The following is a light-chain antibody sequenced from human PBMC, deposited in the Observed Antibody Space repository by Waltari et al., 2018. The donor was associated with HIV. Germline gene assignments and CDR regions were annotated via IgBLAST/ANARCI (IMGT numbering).Light chain of an antibody. CDR1: SSDVGSYNL. V-gene: IGLV2-23*02. J-gene: IGLJ2*01. CDR2: EVS. Sequence: QSALTQPASVSGSPGQSITISCTGTSSDVGSYNLVSWYQQHPGKAPKLMIYEVSKRPSGVSNRFSDSKSGDTASLTMSGLQAEDEADYYCCSYAGSSTLVFGGGTKVTVL. CDR3: CSYAGSSTLV.